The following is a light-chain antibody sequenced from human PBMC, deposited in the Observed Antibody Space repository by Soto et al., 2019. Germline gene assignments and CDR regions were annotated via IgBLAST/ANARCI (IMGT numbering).Light chain of an antibody. CDR2: YDS. J-gene: IGLJ1*01. CDR3: QVWDSSSDHPYV. CDR1: NIGSKS. V-gene: IGLV3-21*04. Sequence: SYELTQPPSVSVAPGKTARITCGGNNIGSKSVNWYQQKPGQAPVLVIYYDSDRPSGIPERFSGSNSGNTATLTISRVEARDEADYYCQVWDSSSDHPYVFGTGTKLTVL.